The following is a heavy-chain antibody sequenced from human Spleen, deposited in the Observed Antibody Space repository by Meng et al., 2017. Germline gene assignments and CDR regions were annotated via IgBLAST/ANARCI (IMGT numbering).Heavy chain of an antibody. Sequence: SVKVSCKASGGTFSSYAISWVRQAPGQGLEWMGGIIPIFGTANYAQKFQGRVTMTRDTSTSTVYMELSSLRSEDTAVYYCARRYDSSYYFDYWGQGTLVTVSS. J-gene: IGHJ4*02. D-gene: IGHD3-22*01. CDR2: IIPIFGTA. V-gene: IGHV1-69*05. CDR3: ARRYDSSYYFDY. CDR1: GGTFSSYA.